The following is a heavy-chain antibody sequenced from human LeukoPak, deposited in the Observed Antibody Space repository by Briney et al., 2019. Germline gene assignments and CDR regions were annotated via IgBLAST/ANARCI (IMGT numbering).Heavy chain of an antibody. CDR1: GFTFSSYW. CDR3: VKQQLASFQP. D-gene: IGHD6-13*01. Sequence: GGSLRLSCAASGFTFSSYWMTWVRQAPGKGLEWVANIKQDGSEKYDADSVKGRFTISRDNAKNSLYLQMNSLRAEDTAVYYCVKQQLASFQPWGQGTLVTASS. V-gene: IGHV3-7*01. J-gene: IGHJ1*01. CDR2: IKQDGSEK.